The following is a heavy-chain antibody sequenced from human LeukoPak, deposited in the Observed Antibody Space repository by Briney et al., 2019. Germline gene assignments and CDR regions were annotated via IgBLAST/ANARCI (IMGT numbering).Heavy chain of an antibody. V-gene: IGHV4-30-2*01. CDR1: GGSISSGGYS. CDR2: IYHSGST. J-gene: IGHJ4*02. CDR3: ARDRDGLDY. Sequence: SQTLSLTCAVSGGSISSGGYSWSWIRQPPGKGLEWIGYIYHSGSTYYNPSLKSRVTISVDRSKNQFSLKLSSVTAADTAVYYRARDRDGLDYWGQGTLVTVSS.